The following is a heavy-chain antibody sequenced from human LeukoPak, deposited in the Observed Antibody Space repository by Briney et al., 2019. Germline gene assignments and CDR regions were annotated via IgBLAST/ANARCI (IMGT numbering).Heavy chain of an antibody. CDR2: IKSKTDGGTT. J-gene: IGHJ6*04. D-gene: IGHD2-2*01. CDR1: GFTFSNAR. V-gene: IGHV3-15*01. CDR3: TTDTLGYCSSTSCYGSYYYYYYGMDV. Sequence: GGSLTLSCAASGFTFSNARVSWVRQAPGKELEWVGRIKSKTDGGTTDYAAPVKGRFTISRDDSKNTLYLQMNSLKNEDTAVYYCTTDTLGYCSSTSCYGSYYYYYYGMDVWGKGTTVTVSS.